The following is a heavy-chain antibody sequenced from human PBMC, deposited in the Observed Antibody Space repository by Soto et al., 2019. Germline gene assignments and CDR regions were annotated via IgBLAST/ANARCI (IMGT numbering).Heavy chain of an antibody. CDR2: IKQDGSET. J-gene: IGHJ4*02. CDR1: EFTFSSYW. D-gene: IGHD3-22*01. V-gene: IGHV3-7*01. Sequence: EVQLVESGGGLVQPGGSLRLSCEVSEFTFSSYWMSWVRQAPGKGLEWVANIKQDGSETYYADSVKGRFTISRDNAKKSLYLQMSRLRTDDTALYYCARGSSYDNSGYDYWGQGTLVTVSS. CDR3: ARGSSYDNSGYDY.